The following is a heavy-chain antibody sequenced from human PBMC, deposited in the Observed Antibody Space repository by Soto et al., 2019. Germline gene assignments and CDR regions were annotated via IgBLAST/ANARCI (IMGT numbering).Heavy chain of an antibody. V-gene: IGHV1-69*06. CDR1: GGTFSSYA. J-gene: IGHJ6*02. CDR2: IIPIFGTA. Sequence: QVQLVQSGAEVKKPGSSVKVSCKASGGTFSSYAISWVRQAPGQGLEWMGGIIPIFGTANYAQKFQGRVTITADKSTSTAYMELSSLRSEDTAVYYCARETDGAAGSYDGMDVWGQGTTVTVSS. CDR3: ARETDGAAGSYDGMDV. D-gene: IGHD6-13*01.